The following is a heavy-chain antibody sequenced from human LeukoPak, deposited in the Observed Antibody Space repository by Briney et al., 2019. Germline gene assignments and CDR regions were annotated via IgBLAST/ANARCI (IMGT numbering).Heavy chain of an antibody. Sequence: PSETLSLTCTVSGGSISSYYWGWIRQPPGKGLEWIGSIYYSGSTYYNPSLKSRVTISVDTFKNQFSLKLSSVTAADTAVYYCARDYYGSGSYIRGFDYWGQGTLVTVSS. CDR1: GGSISSYY. D-gene: IGHD3-10*01. CDR3: ARDYYGSGSYIRGFDY. CDR2: IYYSGST. J-gene: IGHJ4*02. V-gene: IGHV4-39*07.